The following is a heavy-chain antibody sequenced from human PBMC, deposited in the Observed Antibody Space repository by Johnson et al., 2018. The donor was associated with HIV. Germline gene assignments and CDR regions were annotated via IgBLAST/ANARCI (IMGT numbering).Heavy chain of an antibody. J-gene: IGHJ3*02. CDR1: GVKLDDYA. CDR2: ISWNSGSI. Sequence: VQLVESGGGLVQPGRSLRLSCVASGVKLDDYAMHWVRQAPGKGLEWVSGISWNSGSIGYADSVKGRFTISRDNAKNSLYLQMNSLRAEDTALYYCAKDTLLESGFDIWGQGTMVTVSS. V-gene: IGHV3-9*01. CDR3: AKDTLLESGFDI. D-gene: IGHD3-3*02.